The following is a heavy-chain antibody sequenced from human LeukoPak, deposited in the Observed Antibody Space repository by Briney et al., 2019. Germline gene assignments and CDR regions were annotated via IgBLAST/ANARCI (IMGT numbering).Heavy chain of an antibody. CDR2: IYSGGST. Sequence: GGSLRLSCAASGFTVSSNYMSWVRQAPGKGLEWVSVIYSGGSTYYADSVKGRFTISRDNSKNTLYLQMNSLRAEETAVYYCARGGYWDAFDIWGQGTMVTVSS. J-gene: IGHJ3*02. V-gene: IGHV3-66*01. D-gene: IGHD6-25*01. CDR3: ARGGYWDAFDI. CDR1: GFTVSSNY.